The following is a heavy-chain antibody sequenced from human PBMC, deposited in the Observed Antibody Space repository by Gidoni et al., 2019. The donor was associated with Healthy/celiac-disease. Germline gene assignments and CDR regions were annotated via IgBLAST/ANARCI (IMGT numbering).Heavy chain of an antibody. J-gene: IGHJ4*02. CDR2: IIPICGTA. Sequence: QVQLVQSGAEVQKPGSSVKVSCKASGGTFSRYPILWVRQAPGQGLEWRGGIIPICGTAKYAQKFQGRVTITADESTSTAYMELSSLRSEDTAVYYCASSPDYYDSSGYYCLDYWGQGTLVTVSS. D-gene: IGHD3-22*01. CDR3: ASSPDYYDSSGYYCLDY. V-gene: IGHV1-69*01. CDR1: GGTFSRYP.